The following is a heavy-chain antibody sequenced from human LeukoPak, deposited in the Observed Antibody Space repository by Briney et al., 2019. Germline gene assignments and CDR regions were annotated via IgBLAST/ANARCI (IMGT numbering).Heavy chain of an antibody. CDR3: ARGRWLVFDY. CDR2: INHSGST. V-gene: IGHV4-34*01. Sequence: PSETLSLTCAVYGGSFSGYYWSWIRQPPGKGLEWIGEINHSGSTNYNPSLKSRVTISVDTSKNQFSLKLSSVTAADTAVYYCARGRWLVFDYWGQGTLVTVSP. D-gene: IGHD6-19*01. J-gene: IGHJ4*02. CDR1: GGSFSGYY.